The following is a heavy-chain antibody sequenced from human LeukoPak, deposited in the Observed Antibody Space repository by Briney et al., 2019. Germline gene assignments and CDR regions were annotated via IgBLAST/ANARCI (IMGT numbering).Heavy chain of an antibody. D-gene: IGHD3-9*01. V-gene: IGHV1-2*02. J-gene: IGHJ4*02. CDR1: GGTFSSYA. CDR2: INPKSGGT. Sequence: GASVKVSFKASGGTFSSYAISWVRQAPGQGLEWMGWINPKSGGTKYAQKFQGRVTMTRDTSISTAYMELSSDDTAVYYCTRAQTPGGRYFDFDYWGQGTLVTVSS. CDR3: TRAQTPGGRYFDFDY.